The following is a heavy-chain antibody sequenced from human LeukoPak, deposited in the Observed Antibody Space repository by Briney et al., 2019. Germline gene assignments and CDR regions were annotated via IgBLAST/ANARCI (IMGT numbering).Heavy chain of an antibody. CDR1: GFTFSSYW. V-gene: IGHV3-74*01. Sequence: GGSLRLSCAASGFTFSSYWMHWVRQAPGKGLVWVSRINSDGSSTSYADSVKGRFTISRDNAKNTLYLQMNSLRAEDTAVYYCARAGYGSGSYWKGGYFDYWGQGTLVTVSS. CDR3: ARAGYGSGSYWKGGYFDY. CDR2: INSDGSST. J-gene: IGHJ4*02. D-gene: IGHD3-10*01.